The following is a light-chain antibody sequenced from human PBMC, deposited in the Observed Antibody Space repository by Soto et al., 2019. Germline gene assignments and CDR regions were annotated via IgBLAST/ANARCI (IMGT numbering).Light chain of an antibody. V-gene: IGLV2-23*01. CDR2: EGT. Sequence: QSVLTQPASVSASPGQSITIPCTGTSSDVGSYNLVSWFQQHPGKVPKLLIYEGTKRPSGLSDRFSGSKSGTTASLTISGLQADDEAHYYCYSYAGENLYVFGTGTKVTV. CDR1: SSDVGSYNL. CDR3: YSYAGENLYV. J-gene: IGLJ1*01.